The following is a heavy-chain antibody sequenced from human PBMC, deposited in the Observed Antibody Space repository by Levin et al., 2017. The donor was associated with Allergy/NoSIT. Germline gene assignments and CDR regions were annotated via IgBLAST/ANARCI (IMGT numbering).Heavy chain of an antibody. Sequence: ASVKVSCKASGYTFTGYYVHWVRQAPGQGLEWMGWIDPFSGDTNYAQKFQGKVNMTRDTMNTAYLELSRLRSDDTTVYFCARFPPPYLHLDHPPKDFCYGLDVWAPVTTVIVSS. V-gene: IGHV1-2*02. J-gene: IGHJ6*01. CDR1: GYTFTGYY. D-gene: IGHD2-15*01. CDR3: ARFPPPYLHLDHPPKDFCYGLDV. CDR2: IDPFSGDT.